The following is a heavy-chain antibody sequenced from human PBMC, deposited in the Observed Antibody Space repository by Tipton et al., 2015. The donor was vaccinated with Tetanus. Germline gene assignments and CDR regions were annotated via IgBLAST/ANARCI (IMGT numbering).Heavy chain of an antibody. CDR1: GYSFSSYW. CDR2: FFPGDSES. V-gene: IGHV5-51*01. Sequence: QLVQSGAEAKEPGESLKISCRGSGYSFSSYWIAWVRQVPGKGLEWMGIFFPGDSESRYSPSFQGQVTMSGDNSIRTAYLQWNSLRASDTATYYCAKVSAPGTIATGNFDYWGQGTPVTVSS. CDR3: AKVSAPGTIATGNFDY. J-gene: IGHJ4*02. D-gene: IGHD1-1*01.